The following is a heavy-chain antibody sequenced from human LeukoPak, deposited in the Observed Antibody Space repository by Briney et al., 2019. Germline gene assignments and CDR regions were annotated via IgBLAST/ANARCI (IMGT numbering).Heavy chain of an antibody. Sequence: GGSLRLSCAASGFTFDDYGMSWVRQAPGEGLEWVSGINWNGGSTGYADSVKGRFTISRDNAKNSLYLQMNSLRAEDTALYYCARETDLDGYNHFDYWGQGTLVTVSS. CDR1: GFTFDDYG. V-gene: IGHV3-20*04. CDR3: ARETDLDGYNHFDY. D-gene: IGHD5-24*01. J-gene: IGHJ4*02. CDR2: INWNGGST.